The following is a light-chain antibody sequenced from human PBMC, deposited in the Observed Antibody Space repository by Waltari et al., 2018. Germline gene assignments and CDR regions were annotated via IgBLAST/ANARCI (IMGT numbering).Light chain of an antibody. Sequence: EMVMTQSPATLSVSPGERATLFCRASQSVSSHLAWYQQKPGQAPRLLLFGASTRATGTPARFRGSGSGTEFTLTISSLQSEDFAVYYCQHYDNWLYSFGQGTKVEIK. J-gene: IGKJ2*03. CDR1: QSVSSH. CDR2: GAS. CDR3: QHYDNWLYS. V-gene: IGKV3-15*01.